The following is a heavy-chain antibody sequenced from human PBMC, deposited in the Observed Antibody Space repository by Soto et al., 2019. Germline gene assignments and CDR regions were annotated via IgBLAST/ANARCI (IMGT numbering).Heavy chain of an antibody. V-gene: IGHV1-8*01. CDR3: AGERSGGGGNWFDP. D-gene: IGHD3-10*01. CDR2: MNPNSGNT. Sequence: QVQLVQSGAEVKKPGASVKVSCKASGYTFTSYDINWVRQATGQGLEWMGWMNPNSGNTAYAQKSQARVTMTRNPSRSTASMGVSGLSPGATAVYYCAGERSGGGGNWFDPWGQGTLVTVSS. J-gene: IGHJ5*02. CDR1: GYTFTSYD.